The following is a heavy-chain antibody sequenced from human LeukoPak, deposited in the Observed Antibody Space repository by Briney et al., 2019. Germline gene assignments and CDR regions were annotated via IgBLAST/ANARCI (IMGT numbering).Heavy chain of an antibody. Sequence: SETLSLTCTVSGGSISSSSYYWGWIRQPPGKGLEWIGSIYYSGSTYYNPSLKSRVTISVDTSKNQFSLKLSSVTAADTAVYYCARVAGDRGGSYWFDPWGQGTLVTVSS. D-gene: IGHD7-27*01. V-gene: IGHV4-39*07. CDR2: IYYSGST. CDR3: ARVAGDRGGSYWFDP. CDR1: GGSISSSSYY. J-gene: IGHJ5*02.